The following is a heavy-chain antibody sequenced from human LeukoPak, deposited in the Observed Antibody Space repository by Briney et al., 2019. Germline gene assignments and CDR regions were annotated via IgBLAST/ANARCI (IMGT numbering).Heavy chain of an antibody. D-gene: IGHD6-6*01. V-gene: IGHV4-61*01. CDR1: GGSISSSSYY. CDR2: IYYSGST. CDR3: ARGYSSSSFVYRDYYYGMDV. J-gene: IGHJ6*02. Sequence: SETLSLTCTVSGGSISSSSYYWSWIRQPPGKGLEWIGYIYYSGSTNYNPSLKSRVTISVDTSKNQFSLKLSSVTAADTAVYYCARGYSSSSFVYRDYYYGMDVWGQGTTVTVSS.